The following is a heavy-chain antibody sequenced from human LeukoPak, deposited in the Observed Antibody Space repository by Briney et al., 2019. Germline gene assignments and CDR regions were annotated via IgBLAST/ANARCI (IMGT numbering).Heavy chain of an antibody. Sequence: GASVKVSCKASGYTFTDYYMHWVREAPGQALEWMGWINPNSGGTNYAQKFQGRVTMTRDTSISTAYMELSRLRSDDTAVYYCARDCSGGSCYSFWGQGTLVTVSS. D-gene: IGHD2-15*01. CDR3: ARDCSGGSCYSF. CDR1: GYTFTDYY. CDR2: INPNSGGT. J-gene: IGHJ4*02. V-gene: IGHV1-2*02.